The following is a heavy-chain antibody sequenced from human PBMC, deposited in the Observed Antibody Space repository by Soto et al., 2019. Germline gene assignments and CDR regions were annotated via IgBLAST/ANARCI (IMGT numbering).Heavy chain of an antibody. Sequence: EVQLVQSGAEVKKPGESLRISCKGSGYSFTSYWISWVRQMPGKGLEWMGRIDPSDSYTNYNPSFQGHVTISADKSISTAYLQGSSLKASETAMYYCAFGGWDYYYGMDVWGQGTTVTVSS. CDR1: GYSFTSYW. V-gene: IGHV5-10-1*01. CDR3: AFGGWDYYYGMDV. J-gene: IGHJ6*02. CDR2: IDPSDSYT. D-gene: IGHD3-10*01.